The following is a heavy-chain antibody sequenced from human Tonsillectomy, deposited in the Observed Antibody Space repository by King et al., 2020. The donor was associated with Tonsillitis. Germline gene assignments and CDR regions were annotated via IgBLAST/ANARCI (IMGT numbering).Heavy chain of an antibody. CDR2: IEHSGST. Sequence: VQLQQWGAGVLKPSETLSLTCAVSAGSLSGYYWSWIRQSPGEGPEWIGEIEHSGSTTSNPSLKSRVTMSVDTSKNQFSLRLTSVTATDTAIYYCARRITKIVVVFDSWSQGALVTVSS. CDR1: AGSLSGYY. V-gene: IGHV4-34*01. J-gene: IGHJ4*02. CDR3: ARRITKIVVVFDS. D-gene: IGHD3-22*01.